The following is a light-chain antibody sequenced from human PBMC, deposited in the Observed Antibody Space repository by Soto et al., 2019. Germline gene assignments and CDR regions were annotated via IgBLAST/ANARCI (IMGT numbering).Light chain of an antibody. CDR2: KAS. CDR3: QQYISYVMYT. V-gene: IGKV1-5*03. Sequence: DIQMTQSPSTLSASVGDRVTITCRASQSISSWLAWYQQKPGKAPKLLIYKASSLESGVPSRFSGSGSGTEFTLTISSLQPDDFATYYCQQYISYVMYTFGQGTKLEIK. CDR1: QSISSW. J-gene: IGKJ2*01.